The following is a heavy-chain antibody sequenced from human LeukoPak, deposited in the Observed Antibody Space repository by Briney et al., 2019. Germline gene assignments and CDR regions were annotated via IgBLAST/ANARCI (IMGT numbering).Heavy chain of an antibody. Sequence: TGGSLRLSCAASGFTFSSYSMNWVRQAPGKGLEWVSAISGSGGSTYYADSVKGRFTISRDNSKNTLYLQMNCLRAEDTAVYYCASLGPHYYDSSGYYVWGQGTLVTVSS. D-gene: IGHD3-22*01. CDR3: ASLGPHYYDSSGYYV. CDR2: ISGSGGST. V-gene: IGHV3-23*01. CDR1: GFTFSSYS. J-gene: IGHJ4*02.